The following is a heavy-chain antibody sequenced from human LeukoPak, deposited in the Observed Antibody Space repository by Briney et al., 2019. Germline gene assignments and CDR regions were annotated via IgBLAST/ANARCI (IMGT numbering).Heavy chain of an antibody. V-gene: IGHV1-69*11. CDR1: GGTFSSYA. CDR2: IIPILGTA. Sequence: SVKVSCKASGGTFSSYAISWVRQAPGQGLEWMGRIIPILGTANYAQKFQGRVTITTDESTSTAYMELSSLRSEDTAVYYCARGLTIFGVVIAFDIWGQGTMVTVSS. J-gene: IGHJ3*02. CDR3: ARGLTIFGVVIAFDI. D-gene: IGHD3-3*01.